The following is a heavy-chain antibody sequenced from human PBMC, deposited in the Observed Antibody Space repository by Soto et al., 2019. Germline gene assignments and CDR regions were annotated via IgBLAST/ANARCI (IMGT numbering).Heavy chain of an antibody. J-gene: IGHJ3*02. V-gene: IGHV4-34*01. D-gene: IGHD3-22*01. Sequence: SETLSLTCAVYGGSFSGYYWSWIRQPPGKGLECIGEINHSGSTNYNPSLKIRVTISVDTSKNQFSLKLSFVTAADTAVYYFAGQPPYYYDSSGYPGRGAFDIWGQGTMVTVSS. CDR2: INHSGST. CDR3: AGQPPYYYDSSGYPGRGAFDI. CDR1: GGSFSGYY.